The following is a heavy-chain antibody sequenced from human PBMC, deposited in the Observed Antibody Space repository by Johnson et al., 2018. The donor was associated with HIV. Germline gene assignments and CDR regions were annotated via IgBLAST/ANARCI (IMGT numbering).Heavy chain of an antibody. CDR1: GFTFDDYA. J-gene: IGHJ3*02. CDR3: AREGNYYDSSSHAFDI. Sequence: VQLVESGGGLIQPGKSLRLSCAASGFTFDDYAMHWVRQAPGKGLEWVSGISWNSGSIGYADSVKGRFTISRDNAKNSLYLQMNSLRAEDTAVYYCAREGNYYDSSSHAFDIWGQGTKVTVSS. CDR2: ISWNSGSI. V-gene: IGHV3-9*01. D-gene: IGHD3-22*01.